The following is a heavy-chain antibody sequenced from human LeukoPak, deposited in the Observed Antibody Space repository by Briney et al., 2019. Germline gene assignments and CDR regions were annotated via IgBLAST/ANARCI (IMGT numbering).Heavy chain of an antibody. V-gene: IGHV4-39*01. CDR2: IYYSGST. CDR3: ARSEWLVRGGDDY. D-gene: IGHD6-19*01. CDR1: GDSISSSSYY. J-gene: IGHJ4*02. Sequence: PSETLSLTCNVSGDSISSSSYYWGWIRQPPGKGLEWIGSIYYSGSTYYNPSLKSRVTISVDTSKNQFSLKMTSVTAADTALYYCARSEWLVRGGDDYWGQGTLVIVSS.